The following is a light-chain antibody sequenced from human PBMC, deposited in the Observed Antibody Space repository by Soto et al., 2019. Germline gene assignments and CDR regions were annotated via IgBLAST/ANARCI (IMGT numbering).Light chain of an antibody. J-gene: IGKJ1*01. CDR3: QQYSVYWT. CDR1: QSVSTR. Sequence: DIQTTQSPSSLSSSVGDIFTIICRASQSVSTRLAWYQQKPGKAPKVLIYDASSWAGGVPSRFTGSGSGTEFTLTINSLQPDDFATYYCQQYSVYWTFGQGTKVDIK. V-gene: IGKV1-5*02. CDR2: DAS.